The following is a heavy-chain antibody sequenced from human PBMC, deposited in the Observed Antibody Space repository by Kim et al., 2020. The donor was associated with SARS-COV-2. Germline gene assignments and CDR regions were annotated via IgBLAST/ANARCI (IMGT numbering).Heavy chain of an antibody. CDR1: GFGLSDYW. CDR3: VRDRRAPKYDFDY. J-gene: IGHJ4*02. V-gene: IGHV3-74*01. D-gene: IGHD3-16*01. Sequence: GGSLRLSCLASGFGLSDYWMHWVRQTPGKGLEWVSKIKSDGSGTTYADSVEGRFTISKDNAKNTLYLQMDSLRVEDTAVYYCVRDRRAPKYDFDYWGQGTLVTVSS. CDR2: IKSDGSGT.